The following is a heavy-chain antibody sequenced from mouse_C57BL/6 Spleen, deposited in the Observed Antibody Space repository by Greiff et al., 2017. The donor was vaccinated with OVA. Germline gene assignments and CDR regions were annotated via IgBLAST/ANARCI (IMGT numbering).Heavy chain of an antibody. D-gene: IGHD1-1*01. V-gene: IGHV1-69*01. CDR3: AKSYYYGSSWYFDV. CDR2: IDPSDSYT. Sequence: QVQLQQPGAELVMPGASVKLSCKASGYTFTSYWMHWVKQRPGQGLEWIGEIDPSDSYTNYNQKFKGKSTLTVDKSSSTAYMQLSSLTSEDSAVYYCAKSYYYGSSWYFDVWGTGTRSPSPQ. CDR1: GYTFTSYW. J-gene: IGHJ1*03.